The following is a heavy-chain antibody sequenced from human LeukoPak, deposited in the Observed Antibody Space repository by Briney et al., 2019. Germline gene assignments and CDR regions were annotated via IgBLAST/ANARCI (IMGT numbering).Heavy chain of an antibody. D-gene: IGHD3-3*01. Sequence: GGSLRLSCAASGFTFSSYWMNWARQAPGKGLEWVASINHNGNVNYYVDSVKGRFTISRDNAKNSLYLQMNSLRAEDTAVYYCARGGKYYDFWSGYSDYYYGMDVWGQGTTVTVSS. CDR2: INHNGNVN. J-gene: IGHJ6*02. CDR1: GFTFSSYW. V-gene: IGHV3-7*01. CDR3: ARGGKYYDFWSGYSDYYYGMDV.